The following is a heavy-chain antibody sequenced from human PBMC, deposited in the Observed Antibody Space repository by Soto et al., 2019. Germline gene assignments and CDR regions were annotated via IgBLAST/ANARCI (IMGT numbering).Heavy chain of an antibody. V-gene: IGHV1-69*13. CDR1: GGTFSSYA. CDR2: IIPIFGTA. CDR3: ARDQVAAPQSTPYYYYYGMDV. Sequence: GASVKVSCKASGGTFSSYAISWVRQAPGQGLEWMGGIIPIFGTANYAQKFQGRVTITADESTSTAYMELSSLRSEDTAVYYCARDQVAAPQSTPYYYYYGMDVWGQGTTVTVSS. D-gene: IGHD6-6*01. J-gene: IGHJ6*02.